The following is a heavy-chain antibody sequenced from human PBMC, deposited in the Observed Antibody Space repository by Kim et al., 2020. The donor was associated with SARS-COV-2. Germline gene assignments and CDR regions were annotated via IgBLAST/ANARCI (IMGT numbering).Heavy chain of an antibody. Sequence: GGSLRLSCAASEFTFSSYWMNWVRQAPGKGLEWVANISPAGNGRSSVDSVRGRFTISRDNARNSLYLHMNSLRAEDTAVYYCARENRTFDLWGQGTLVIVSS. V-gene: IGHV3-7*03. CDR2: ISPAGNGR. J-gene: IGHJ5*02. CDR1: EFTFSSYW. CDR3: ARENRTFDL.